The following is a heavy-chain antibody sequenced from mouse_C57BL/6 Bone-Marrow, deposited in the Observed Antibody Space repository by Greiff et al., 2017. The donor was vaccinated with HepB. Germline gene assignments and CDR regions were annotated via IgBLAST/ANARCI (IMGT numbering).Heavy chain of an antibody. CDR3: ARDGPIYYAMDY. D-gene: IGHD1-1*01. CDR2: ISGGGGNT. CDR1: GFTFSSYT. V-gene: IGHV5-9*01. Sequence: EVQLVESGGGLVKPGGSLKLSCAASGFTFSSYTMSWVRQTPEKRLEWVATISGGGGNTYYPDSVKGRFPISRDNAKNTLYLQMSSLRSEDTALYYCARDGPIYYAMDYWGQGTSVTVSS. J-gene: IGHJ4*01.